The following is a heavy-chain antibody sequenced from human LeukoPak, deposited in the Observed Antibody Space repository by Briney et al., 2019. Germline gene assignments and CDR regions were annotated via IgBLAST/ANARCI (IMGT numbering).Heavy chain of an antibody. CDR1: GFRFSDYY. CDR2: ISSSGSII. J-gene: IGHJ4*02. Sequence: GGSLRLSCAASGFRFSDYYMSWIRQAPGKGLEWVSYISSSGSIIYYADSVKGRFTISRDNSKNTLYLQMNSLGAEDTAMYYCARSGLGADEKPVDYWGQGTLVTVSS. V-gene: IGHV3-11*04. CDR3: ARSGLGADEKPVDY. D-gene: IGHD1-26*01.